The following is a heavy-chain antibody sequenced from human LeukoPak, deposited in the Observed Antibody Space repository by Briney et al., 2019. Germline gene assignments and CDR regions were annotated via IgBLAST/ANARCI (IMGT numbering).Heavy chain of an antibody. J-gene: IGHJ5*02. D-gene: IGHD2-2*02. CDR1: GGSFSGYY. V-gene: IGHV4-34*01. Sequence: SETLSLTCAVYGGSFSGYYWSWIRQPPGKGLDWIGEINHSGSTNYNPSLKSRVTISVDTSKNQFSLKLSSVTAADTAVYYCARAGDCSSTSCDTPWGQGTLVTVSS. CDR3: ARAGDCSSTSCDTP. CDR2: INHSGST.